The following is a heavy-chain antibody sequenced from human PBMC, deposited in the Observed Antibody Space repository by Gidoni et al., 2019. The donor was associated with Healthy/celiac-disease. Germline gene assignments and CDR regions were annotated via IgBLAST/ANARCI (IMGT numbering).Heavy chain of an antibody. Sequence: QVQLQESGPGLVQPSETLSLTCTVSGGSISSYYWSWIRQPPGKGLEWIGYIYYSGSTNYNPSLKSRVTISVDTSKNQFSLKLSSVTAADTAVYYCASANYYDSTIDYWGQGTLVTVSS. V-gene: IGHV4-59*01. CDR3: ASANYYDSTIDY. J-gene: IGHJ4*02. CDR1: GGSISSYY. CDR2: IYYSGST. D-gene: IGHD3-22*01.